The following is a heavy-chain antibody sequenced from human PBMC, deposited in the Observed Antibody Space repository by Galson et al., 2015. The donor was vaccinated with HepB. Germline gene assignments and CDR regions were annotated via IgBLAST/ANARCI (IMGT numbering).Heavy chain of an antibody. J-gene: IGHJ3*02. CDR1: GRSLSTRSYY. CDR3: ARRMEGIDAFDI. CDR2: IYYSGST. Sequence: APLSLTCTVSGRSLSTRSYYWGWIRQPPGKGREWIGSIYYSGSTYYNPTLKSRVTISVDTSKNQFSLKLSSVTAADTAVYYCARRMEGIDAFDIWGQGTMVTVSS. D-gene: IGHD1-1*01. V-gene: IGHV4-39*01.